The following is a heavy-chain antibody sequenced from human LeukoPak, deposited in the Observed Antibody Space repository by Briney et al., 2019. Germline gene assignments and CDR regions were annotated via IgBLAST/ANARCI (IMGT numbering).Heavy chain of an antibody. CDR2: INPNSGGT. CDR3: ARDRGVYGDYDF. V-gene: IGHV1-2*02. CDR1: GYTFTDYY. D-gene: IGHD4-17*01. J-gene: IGHJ4*02. Sequence: ASVTVSLTASGYTFTDYYMHWVRQAPGQGVGWMGWINPNSGGTNYAQKFQGRVTMTRDTSISTAYMELSRLRSDDTAVYYCARDRGVYGDYDFWGQGTLVTVSS.